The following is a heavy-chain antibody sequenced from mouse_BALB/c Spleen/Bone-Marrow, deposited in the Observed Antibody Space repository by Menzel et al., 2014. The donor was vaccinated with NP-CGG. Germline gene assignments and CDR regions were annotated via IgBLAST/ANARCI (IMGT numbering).Heavy chain of an antibody. CDR1: GYVFTNYL. CDR2: INAGSGGT. CDR3: ARSLIGKKTFDY. Sequence: QVQLQQSGAELVRPGTSVKVSCKASGYVFTNYLIEWVKQRPGQGLEWIGVINAGSGGTDYSEKFKGEATLTADKSSSTAYMQLSSLTSDDSAVYFCARSLIGKKTFDYWGQGTALTVSS. V-gene: IGHV1-54*01. J-gene: IGHJ2*01. D-gene: IGHD4-1*01.